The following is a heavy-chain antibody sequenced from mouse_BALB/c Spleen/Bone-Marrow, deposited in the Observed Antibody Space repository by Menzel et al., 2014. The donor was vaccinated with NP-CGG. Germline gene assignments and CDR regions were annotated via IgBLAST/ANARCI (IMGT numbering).Heavy chain of an antibody. J-gene: IGHJ4*01. CDR3: SRGRYGNTMHY. CDR2: ISYSGST. Sequence: EVHLVESGPSLVKPSQTLSLTCSVTGDSITSGYWNWIRKFPGNKFEYMGYISYSGSTYYNPSLKSRISITRDTSKNQYYLHLNSVTTEDTATYYCSRGRYGNTMHYWGQGTSVTVSS. V-gene: IGHV3-8*02. CDR1: GDSITSGY. D-gene: IGHD2-10*02.